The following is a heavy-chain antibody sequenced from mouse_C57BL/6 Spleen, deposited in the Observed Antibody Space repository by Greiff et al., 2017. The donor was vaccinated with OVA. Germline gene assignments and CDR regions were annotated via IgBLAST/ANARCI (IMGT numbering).Heavy chain of an antibody. CDR1: GYTFTDYY. D-gene: IGHD1-1*01. V-gene: IGHV1-26*01. CDR3: ARWGTTVLDY. CDR2: INPNNGGT. J-gene: IGHJ2*01. Sequence: VQLQQSGPELVKPGASVKISCKASGYTFTDYYMNWVKQSHGKSLEWIGDINPNNGGTSYNQKFKGKATLTVDKSSSTAYMELRSLTSEDSAVYYCARWGTTVLDYWGQGTTLTVSS.